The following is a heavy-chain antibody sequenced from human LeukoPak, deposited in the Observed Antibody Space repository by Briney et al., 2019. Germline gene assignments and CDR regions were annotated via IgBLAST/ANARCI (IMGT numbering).Heavy chain of an antibody. Sequence: PSETLSLTCTVSGGSISSYYWSWIRQPPGKGLEWIGYIYYSGSTNYNPSLKSRVTISVDTSKNQFSLKLSSVTAADTAVYYCARLDDYGGTYVDYWGQGTLVTVSS. CDR2: IYYSGST. V-gene: IGHV4-59*08. J-gene: IGHJ4*02. CDR1: GGSISSYY. CDR3: ARLDDYGGTYVDY. D-gene: IGHD4-23*01.